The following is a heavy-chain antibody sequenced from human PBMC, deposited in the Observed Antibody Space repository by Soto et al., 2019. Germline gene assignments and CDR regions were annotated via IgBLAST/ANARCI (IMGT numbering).Heavy chain of an antibody. Sequence: GGSLRLSCAASGFTFSSYWMHWVRQAPGKGLVWVSRINSDGSSTSYADSVKGRFTISRDNAKNTLYLQMNSLRAEDTAVYYCARVEGARLYYYYYYMDVWGKGTTVTVSS. D-gene: IGHD1-26*01. CDR2: INSDGSST. J-gene: IGHJ6*03. V-gene: IGHV3-74*01. CDR3: ARVEGARLYYYYYYMDV. CDR1: GFTFSSYW.